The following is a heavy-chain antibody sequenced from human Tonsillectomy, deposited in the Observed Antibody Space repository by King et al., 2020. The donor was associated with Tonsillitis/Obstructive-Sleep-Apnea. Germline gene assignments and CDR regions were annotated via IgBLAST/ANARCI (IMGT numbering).Heavy chain of an antibody. D-gene: IGHD3-10*01. CDR2: VIPTLGVG. CDR3: AREGTGRGSWGYNWFDS. V-gene: IGHV1-69*04. Sequence: QLVQSGAEVKKTGSSVKVSCKASGGTFSSYAISWVRQAPGQGLEWMGRVIPTLGVGKYTQKFQGRVTIRADKFTTTDYLEVSSLRSEDTAVYYCAREGTGRGSWGYNWFDSWGQGTLVTVSS. J-gene: IGHJ5*01. CDR1: GGTFSSYA.